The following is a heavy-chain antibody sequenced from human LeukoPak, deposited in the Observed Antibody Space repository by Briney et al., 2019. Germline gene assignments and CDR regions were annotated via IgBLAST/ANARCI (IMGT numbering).Heavy chain of an antibody. CDR3: ARDQRPSCLGGICYSGDY. CDR1: GGTFHSYI. D-gene: IGHD2-15*01. V-gene: IGHV1-69*13. Sequence: ASVKVSCKTSGGTFHSYIVTWVRQAPGQGLEWMGGIVPIIGTANYAQKFQGRVTITADDSTSTAYMELRSLRSEDTAIYYCARDQRPSCLGGICYSGDYWGQGTLVTVTS. J-gene: IGHJ4*02. CDR2: IVPIIGTA.